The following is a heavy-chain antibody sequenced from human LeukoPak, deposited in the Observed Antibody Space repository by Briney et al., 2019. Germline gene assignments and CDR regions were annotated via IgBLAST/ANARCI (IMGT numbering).Heavy chain of an antibody. CDR1: GYSFSDFH. CDR3: ARMAFQGAFDI. D-gene: IGHD3-9*01. Sequence: ASVKVSCKTSGYSFSDFHMHWVRQVPGQGLEWMGWINPNSGGTNYAQKFQGRVTMTRDTSISTAYMELSRLRSDDTAVYYCARMAFQGAFDIWGQGTLVTVSS. J-gene: IGHJ1*01. CDR2: INPNSGGT. V-gene: IGHV1-2*02.